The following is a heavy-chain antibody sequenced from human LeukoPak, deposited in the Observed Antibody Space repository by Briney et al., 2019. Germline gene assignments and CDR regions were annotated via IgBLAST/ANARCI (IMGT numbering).Heavy chain of an antibody. Sequence: GSSVKVSCKASGGTFSSYAISWVRRAPGQGLEWMGGIIPIFGTANYAQKFQGRVTITADKSTSTAYMELSSLRSEDTAVYYCARDPVTGSGYDPVLDWFDPWGQGTLVTVSS. V-gene: IGHV1-69*06. CDR3: ARDPVTGSGYDPVLDWFDP. J-gene: IGHJ5*02. CDR2: IIPIFGTA. CDR1: GGTFSSYA. D-gene: IGHD5-12*01.